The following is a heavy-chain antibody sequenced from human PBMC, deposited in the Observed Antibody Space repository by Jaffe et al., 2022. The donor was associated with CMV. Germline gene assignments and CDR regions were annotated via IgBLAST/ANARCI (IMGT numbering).Heavy chain of an antibody. D-gene: IGHD3-22*01. CDR3: ARVAGNYYDSSGYYYGPHNFDY. CDR2: INPSGGST. Sequence: QVQLVQSGAEVKKPGASVKVSCKASGYTFTSYYMHWVRQAPGQGLEWMGIINPSGGSTSYAQKFQGRVTMTRDTSTSTVYMELSSLRSEDTAVYYCARVAGNYYDSSGYYYGPHNFDYWGQGTLVTVSS. V-gene: IGHV1-46*01. J-gene: IGHJ4*02. CDR1: GYTFTSYY.